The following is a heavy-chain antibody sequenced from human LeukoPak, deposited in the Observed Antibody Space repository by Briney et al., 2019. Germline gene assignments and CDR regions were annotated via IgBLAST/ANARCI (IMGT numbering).Heavy chain of an antibody. CDR1: GGSISSGGYS. D-gene: IGHD3-22*01. J-gene: IGHJ4*02. V-gene: IGHV4-30-2*01. CDR3: ARHIDSSGYYYDY. Sequence: SETLSLSCAVSGGSISSGGYSWSWIRQPPGKGLEWIGYIYHSGSTYYNPSLKSRVTISVDRSKNQFSLKLSSVTAADTAVYYCARHIDSSGYYYDYWGQGTLVTVSS. CDR2: IYHSGST.